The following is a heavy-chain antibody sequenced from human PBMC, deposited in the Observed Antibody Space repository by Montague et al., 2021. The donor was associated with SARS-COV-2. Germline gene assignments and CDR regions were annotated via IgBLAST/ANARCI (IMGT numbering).Heavy chain of an antibody. CDR2: ILHSGTA. CDR3: AKDVSLSVAALDA. Sequence: SETLSLTCAASGGSIKTYIWWSWVRQAPGKGLEWLGEILHSGTANYNPSLKSRVTISVDKSRNEFSLKLSSLTAADTAVYFCAKDVSLSVAALDAWGQGTLVTVSS. D-gene: IGHD6-19*01. CDR1: GGSIKTYIW. V-gene: IGHV4-4*02. J-gene: IGHJ5*02.